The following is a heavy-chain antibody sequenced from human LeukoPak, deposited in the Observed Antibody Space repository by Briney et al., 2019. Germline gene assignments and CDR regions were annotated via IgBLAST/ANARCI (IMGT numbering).Heavy chain of an antibody. Sequence: SETLSLTCTVSGGSISSSSYYWGWIRQPPGKGLEWIGSIYYSGSTYYNPSLKSRVTISVDTSKNQYSLKLNSVTAADTAVYYCARHRYSSSWYAGQAHFDYWGQGTLVTVSS. D-gene: IGHD6-13*01. J-gene: IGHJ4*02. CDR3: ARHRYSSSWYAGQAHFDY. V-gene: IGHV4-39*01. CDR1: GGSISSSSYY. CDR2: IYYSGST.